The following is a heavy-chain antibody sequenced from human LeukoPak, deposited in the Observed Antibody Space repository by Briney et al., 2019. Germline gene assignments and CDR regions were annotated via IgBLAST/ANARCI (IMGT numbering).Heavy chain of an antibody. V-gene: IGHV3-9*01. CDR3: AKDMAYSSWYLLDY. CDR1: GFTLDDYA. D-gene: IGHD6-13*01. J-gene: IGHJ4*02. CDR2: ISWNSGSI. Sequence: PGGSLRLSCAASGFTLDDYAMHWVRQAPGKGLEWVSGISWNSGSIGYADSVKGRFTISRDNAKNSLYLQMNSLRAEDTALYYCAKDMAYSSWYLLDYWGQGTLVTVSS.